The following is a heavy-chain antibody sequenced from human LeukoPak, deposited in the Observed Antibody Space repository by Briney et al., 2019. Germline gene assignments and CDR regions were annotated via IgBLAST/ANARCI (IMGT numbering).Heavy chain of an antibody. CDR2: INSDGSST. D-gene: IGHD3-3*01. J-gene: IGHJ6*02. CDR1: GFTFSSYW. CDR3: ARGSKILEWLSQHTYYYYGMDV. Sequence: SGGSLRLSCAASGFTFSSYWMHWVRQAPGKGLVWVSRINSDGSSTSYADSVKGRFTISRDNAKNTLYLQMNSLRAEDTAVYYCARGSKILEWLSQHTYYYYGMDVWGQGTTVTVSS. V-gene: IGHV3-74*01.